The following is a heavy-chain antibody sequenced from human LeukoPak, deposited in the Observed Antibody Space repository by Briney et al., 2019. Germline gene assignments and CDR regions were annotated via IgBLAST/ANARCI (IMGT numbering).Heavy chain of an antibody. CDR1: GYTFTGYY. Sequence: ASVKVSCKASGYTFTGYYMHWARQAPGQGLEWMGWINPNSGGTNYAQKFQGRVTMTRDTSISTAYMELSSLRSDDTAVYYCAREEASYRGVTSDYWGQGTLVTVSS. D-gene: IGHD2-21*02. V-gene: IGHV1-2*02. CDR3: AREEASYRGVTSDY. J-gene: IGHJ4*02. CDR2: INPNSGGT.